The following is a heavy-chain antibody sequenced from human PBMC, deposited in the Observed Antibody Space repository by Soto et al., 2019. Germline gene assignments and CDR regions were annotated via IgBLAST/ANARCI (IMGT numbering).Heavy chain of an antibody. Sequence: SETLSLTCAVYGGSFSGYYWSWIRQPPGKGLEWIGEINHSGSTNYNPSLKSRVTISVDTSKNQFSLKLSSVTAADTAMYYCARDVAMPGETDRFDYWGQGTLVTVSS. CDR3: ARDVAMPGETDRFDY. D-gene: IGHD2-2*01. V-gene: IGHV4-34*01. CDR2: INHSGST. J-gene: IGHJ4*02. CDR1: GGSFSGYY.